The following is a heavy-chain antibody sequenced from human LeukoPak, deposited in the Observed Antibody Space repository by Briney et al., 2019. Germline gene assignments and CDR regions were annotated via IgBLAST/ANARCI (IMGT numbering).Heavy chain of an antibody. CDR1: GFSFSDCD. CDR3: TTYSSGHH. CDR2: IGGKPKGYAT. V-gene: IGHV3-73*01. D-gene: IGHD6-19*01. Sequence: GGSLKLSCAASGFSFSDCDMHWVRQAPGKGLEWVGRIGGKPKGYATAYAASVKGRFTISRDESKNTAYLQMNSLRPEDKAVYYCTTYSSGHHWGQGTLVTVSS. J-gene: IGHJ5*02.